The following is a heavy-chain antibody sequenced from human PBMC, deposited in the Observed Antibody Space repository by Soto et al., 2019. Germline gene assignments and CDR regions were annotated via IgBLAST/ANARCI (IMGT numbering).Heavy chain of an antibody. CDR1: GVSINSSDW. CDR2: IYHSGTT. J-gene: IGHJ2*01. Sequence: QVQLQESGPGLGKPSGTLSLTCAVSGVSINSSDWWSWVRQPPGKGLEWIGEIYHSGTTNYNPSLKSRVTISLDKSKKQFSLKLSSVTAADAAVYYCRSSTSKYGIYWYFDLWGRGTLVTVSS. V-gene: IGHV4-4*02. CDR3: RSSTSKYGIYWYFDL. D-gene: IGHD4-4*01.